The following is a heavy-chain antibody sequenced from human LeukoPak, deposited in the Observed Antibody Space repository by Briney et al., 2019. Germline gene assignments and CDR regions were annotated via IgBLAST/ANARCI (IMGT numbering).Heavy chain of an antibody. CDR1: GYTFTSYG. CDR2: ISAYKGNT. Sequence: ASVKVSCKASGYTFTSYGISWVRQAPGQGLEWMGWISAYKGNTNYAQKLQGRVTMTTDTSTSTAYMELRSLRSDDTAVYYCARDKPYSSGWYGIDAFDIWGQGTMVTVSS. J-gene: IGHJ3*02. D-gene: IGHD6-19*01. CDR3: ARDKPYSSGWYGIDAFDI. V-gene: IGHV1-18*01.